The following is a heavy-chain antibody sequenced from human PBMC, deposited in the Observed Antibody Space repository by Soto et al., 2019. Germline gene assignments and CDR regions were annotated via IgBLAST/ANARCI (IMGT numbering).Heavy chain of an antibody. CDR3: AIENYGDYLNWCEP. J-gene: IGHJ5*02. D-gene: IGHD4-17*01. CDR2: ISSSSSTI. Sequence: EVQLVESGGGLVQPGGSLRLSCAASGFTFSSYSMNWVRQAPGKGLEWVSYISSSSSTIYYADSVKGRFTISRDNAKNSLYLQMNSLRYEDTAGYYCAIENYGDYLNWCEPWGQGTLVTVSS. V-gene: IGHV3-48*02. CDR1: GFTFSSYS.